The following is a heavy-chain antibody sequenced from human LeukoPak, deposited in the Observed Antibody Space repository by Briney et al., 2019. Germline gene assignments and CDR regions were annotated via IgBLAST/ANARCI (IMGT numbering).Heavy chain of an antibody. CDR2: IYYSGST. J-gene: IGHJ3*02. Sequence: SQTLSLTCTVSGGSISSGDYYWSWIRQPPGKGLEWIGYIYYSGSTYYNPSLKSRVTISVDTSKNQFSLKLRSVTAADTAVYYCARDDPGGYSGYDFAFDIWGQGTMVTVSS. D-gene: IGHD5-12*01. CDR3: ARDDPGGYSGYDFAFDI. V-gene: IGHV4-30-4*08. CDR1: GGSISSGDYY.